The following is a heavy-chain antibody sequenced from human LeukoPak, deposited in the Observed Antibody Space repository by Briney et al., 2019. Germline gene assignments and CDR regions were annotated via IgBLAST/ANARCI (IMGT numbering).Heavy chain of an antibody. J-gene: IGHJ4*02. D-gene: IGHD6-19*01. V-gene: IGHV3-30*04. CDR2: ISYDGSNK. CDR3: ASPDETQWLVRLDY. Sequence: PGRSLRLSCAASGFTFSSYAMHWVRQAPGKGLEWVAVISYDGSNKYYADSVKCRFTISRDNSKNTLYLQMNSLRAEDTAVYYCASPDETQWLVRLDYWGQGTLVTVSS. CDR1: GFTFSSYA.